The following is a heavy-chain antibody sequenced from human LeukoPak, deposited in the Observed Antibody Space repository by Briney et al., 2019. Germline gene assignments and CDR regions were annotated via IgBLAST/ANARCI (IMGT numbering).Heavy chain of an antibody. CDR2: IYSAGTT. Sequence: GGSLRLSCAASGFTDTNNYMSWVRQAPGKGLEWVSVIYSAGTTYYADSVKGRFTISRDNSKNTLYLQMNSLRAEDTAVYYCARDSDYYYGSGSYWIWGQGTLVTVSS. CDR1: GFTDTNNY. CDR3: ARDSDYYYGSGSYWI. V-gene: IGHV3-53*05. D-gene: IGHD3-10*01. J-gene: IGHJ4*02.